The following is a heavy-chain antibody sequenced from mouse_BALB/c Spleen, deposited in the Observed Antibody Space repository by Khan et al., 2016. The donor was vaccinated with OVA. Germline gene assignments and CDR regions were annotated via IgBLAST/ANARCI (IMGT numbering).Heavy chain of an antibody. Sequence: EVQLVESGPGLVKPSQSLSLTCTVTGYSITSGYARNWIRQFPGNKLEWMGYISYSGGTSYNPSLKSRISITRDTSKNQFFLQLNSVTTEDTATYYCARGNDYGYYFDYGGQGTPRTVSS. J-gene: IGHJ2*01. CDR3: ARGNDYGYYFDY. CDR1: GYSITSGYA. D-gene: IGHD1-1*01. V-gene: IGHV3-2*02. CDR2: ISYSGGT.